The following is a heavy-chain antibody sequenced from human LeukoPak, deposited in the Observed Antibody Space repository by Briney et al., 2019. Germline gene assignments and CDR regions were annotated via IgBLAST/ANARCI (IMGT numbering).Heavy chain of an antibody. V-gene: IGHV4-4*07. Sequence: SSETLSLTCTVSGGSISSYYWSWIRQPAGKGLEWIGRIYTSGSTNYNPSLKSRVTISVDKSKNQFSLKLSSVTAADTAVYYCARDYYDSSGYYYEWGQETLVTVSS. J-gene: IGHJ4*02. D-gene: IGHD3-22*01. CDR3: ARDYYDSSGYYYE. CDR1: GGSISSYY. CDR2: IYTSGST.